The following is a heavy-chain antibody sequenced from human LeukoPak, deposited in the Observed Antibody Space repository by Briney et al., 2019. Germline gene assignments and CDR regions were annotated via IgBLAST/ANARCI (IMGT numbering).Heavy chain of an antibody. CDR2: IIPIFGTA. CDR3: ARDSNGDYGFDY. D-gene: IGHD4-17*01. Sequence: SVKVSCKASGGTFSSYAISWVRQAPGQGLEWMGGIIPIFGTANYAQKFQGRVTITTDESTSTAYMELSSMRSEGTAVYYCARDSNGDYGFDYWGQGTLVTVSS. V-gene: IGHV1-69*05. CDR1: GGTFSSYA. J-gene: IGHJ4*02.